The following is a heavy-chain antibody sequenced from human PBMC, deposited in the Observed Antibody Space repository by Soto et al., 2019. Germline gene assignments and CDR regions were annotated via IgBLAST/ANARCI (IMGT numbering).Heavy chain of an antibody. J-gene: IGHJ4*02. Sequence: PGGSLRLSCAASGFTFSNYAMSRVRQAPGKGLEWVSAISGSGGSTYYADSVKGRFTISRDNSKNTLYLQMNSLRAEDTAVYYCARAYSSGWYPSGYWGQGTLVTVSS. CDR1: GFTFSNYA. D-gene: IGHD6-19*01. V-gene: IGHV3-23*01. CDR2: ISGSGGST. CDR3: ARAYSSGWYPSGY.